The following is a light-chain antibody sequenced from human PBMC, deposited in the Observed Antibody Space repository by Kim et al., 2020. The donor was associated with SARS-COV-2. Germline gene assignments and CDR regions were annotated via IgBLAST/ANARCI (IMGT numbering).Light chain of an antibody. CDR2: GNS. CDR3: HSYDISLSGSV. J-gene: IGLJ3*02. V-gene: IGLV1-40*01. Sequence: QRVTISCTGSSTNIGTNFDVYWYQQLPGTAPRLLLSGNSNRPSGVPDRFSGSKSGTSASLAISGLQAEDEGDYYCHSYDISLSGSVFGGGTQLTVL. CDR1: STNIGTNFD.